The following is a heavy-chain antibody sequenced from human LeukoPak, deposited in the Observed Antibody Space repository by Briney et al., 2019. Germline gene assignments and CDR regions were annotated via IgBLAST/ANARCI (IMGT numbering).Heavy chain of an antibody. Sequence: GGSLRLSCAASGFTFSNYVMNWVRQAPGKGLEWLANIKEDGSKIYYLDSVKGRFTISRDNAKNSLYLQMDSLRAADTAVYYCARDPGRQYSSVADVWGQGTTVTVSS. CDR1: GFTFSNYV. CDR3: ARDPGRQYSSVADV. V-gene: IGHV3-7*03. D-gene: IGHD3-22*01. CDR2: IKEDGSKI. J-gene: IGHJ6*02.